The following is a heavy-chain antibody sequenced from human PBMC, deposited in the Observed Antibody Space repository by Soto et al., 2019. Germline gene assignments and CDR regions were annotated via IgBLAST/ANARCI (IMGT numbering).Heavy chain of an antibody. J-gene: IGHJ4*02. Sequence: ASVKVSCKASGYTFTSHAMHWVRQAPGQRLEWMGWINAGNGNTKYSQKFQGRVTITRDTSASTAYMELSSLRSEDTAVYYCAGTGVAGLYYFDYWGQGTLVTVSS. CDR3: AGTGVAGLYYFDY. D-gene: IGHD6-19*01. CDR1: GYTFTSHA. V-gene: IGHV1-3*01. CDR2: INAGNGNT.